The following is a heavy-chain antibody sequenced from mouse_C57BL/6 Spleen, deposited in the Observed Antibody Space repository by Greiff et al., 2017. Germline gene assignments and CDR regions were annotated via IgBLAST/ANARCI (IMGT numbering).Heavy chain of an antibody. J-gene: IGHJ2*01. CDR3: ARGANWDY. V-gene: IGHV1-7*01. D-gene: IGHD4-1*01. CDR1: GYTFTSYW. CDR2: INPSSGYT. Sequence: VQLQQSGADLATPGASVKLSCKASGYTFTSYWMHWVQQSPGQGLEWIGYINPSSGYTKYNQKFKDKATLTADKATSTAYMQLSSLTYEDTAVYYCARGANWDYWGQGTTLTVSS.